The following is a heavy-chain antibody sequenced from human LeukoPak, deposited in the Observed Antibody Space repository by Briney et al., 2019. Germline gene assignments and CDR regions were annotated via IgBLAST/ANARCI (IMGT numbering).Heavy chain of an antibody. Sequence: ASVKVSCKASGYTFTGYYMHWVRQAPGQGLEWMGWINPNSGGTNYAQKFQGRVTMTRDTSISTAYMELSRLRSDDTAVYYCARDVPLTYYDSSGYQVGSDPWGQGTLVTVSS. J-gene: IGHJ5*02. CDR3: ARDVPLTYYDSSGYQVGSDP. D-gene: IGHD3-22*01. CDR1: GYTFTGYY. V-gene: IGHV1-2*02. CDR2: INPNSGGT.